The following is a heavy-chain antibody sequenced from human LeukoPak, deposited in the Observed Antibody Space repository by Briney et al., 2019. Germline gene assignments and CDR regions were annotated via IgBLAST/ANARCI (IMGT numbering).Heavy chain of an antibody. CDR2: IYPGDSDT. J-gene: IGHJ6*02. CDR1: GYSFASYW. Sequence: GESLKISCKGSGYSFASYWIGWVRHMPGQGLEWMGIIYPGDSDTRYSPSFQGQVTISADKSISSAYLQWSSLKASDTAMYYCARVGATVTIDYYYYGLDVWGQGTTVTVSS. D-gene: IGHD4-11*01. CDR3: ARVGATVTIDYYYYGLDV. V-gene: IGHV5-51*01.